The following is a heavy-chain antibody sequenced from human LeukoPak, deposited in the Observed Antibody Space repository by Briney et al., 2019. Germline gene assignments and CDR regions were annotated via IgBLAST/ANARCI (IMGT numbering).Heavy chain of an antibody. CDR1: GYTFTSYY. V-gene: IGHV1-46*01. Sequence: GASVKVSCKASGYTFTSYYMHWVRQAPGQGLEWMGIINPSGGSTSYAQKFQGRVTMTRDMSTSTVYMELSSLRSEDTAVYYCAREQASRGGSGYRYYYYYMDVWGKGTTVTVSS. CDR3: AREQASRGGSGYRYYYYYMDV. D-gene: IGHD3-22*01. CDR2: INPSGGST. J-gene: IGHJ6*03.